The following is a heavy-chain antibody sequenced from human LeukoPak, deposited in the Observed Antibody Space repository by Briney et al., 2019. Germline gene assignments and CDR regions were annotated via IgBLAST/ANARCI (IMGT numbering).Heavy chain of an antibody. D-gene: IGHD3-22*01. CDR1: GYTFTGYY. CDR2: INPNSGGT. V-gene: IGHV1-2*02. J-gene: IGHJ4*02. CDR3: ASLYYYDSSGYYPFDY. Sequence: ASVTVSCKASGYTFTGYYMHWVRQAPGQGLEWMGWINPNSGGTNYAQKFQGRVTMTRDTSISTAYMELSRLRSDDTAVYYCASLYYYDSSGYYPFDYWGQGTLVTVSS.